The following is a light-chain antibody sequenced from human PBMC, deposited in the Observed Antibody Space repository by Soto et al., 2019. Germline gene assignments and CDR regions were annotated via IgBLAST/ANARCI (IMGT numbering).Light chain of an antibody. CDR2: AAS. Sequence: IQMTQSPSSLSASVGDRVTITCRASQSISSNLNWYQQKPGKAPKLLIYAASSLQSGVPSRFRGSGSGTALTLTISSLQPEDFATYYCQQSYSTPGTFGRGTKVEIK. CDR1: QSISSN. V-gene: IGKV1-39*01. CDR3: QQSYSTPGT. J-gene: IGKJ1*01.